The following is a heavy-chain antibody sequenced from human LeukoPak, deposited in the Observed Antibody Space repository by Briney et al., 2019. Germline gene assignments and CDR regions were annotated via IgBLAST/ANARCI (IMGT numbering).Heavy chain of an antibody. V-gene: IGHV3-33*01. CDR1: GFTFSSYG. CDR2: IWYDGSNK. CDR3: AREGYCSSTSCYKDWFDP. D-gene: IGHD2-2*02. J-gene: IGHJ5*02. Sequence: PGGSLRLSCAASGFTFSSYGMPWVRQAPGKGLEWVAVIWYDGSNKYYADSVKGRFTISRDNSKNTLYLQMNSLRAEDTAVYYCAREGYCSSTSCYKDWFDPWGQGTLVTVSS.